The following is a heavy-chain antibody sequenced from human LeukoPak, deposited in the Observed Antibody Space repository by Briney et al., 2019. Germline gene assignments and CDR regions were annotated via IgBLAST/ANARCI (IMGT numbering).Heavy chain of an antibody. CDR2: IWRGGAT. J-gene: IGHJ4*02. Sequence: GGSLRLSCAASGFTVSSNYMSWLRQVPGKGLEWVSLIWRGGATYYADSVKGRFTISRDNSKNTLFLQMNSLTAEDTAMYYCTRTFLSGDGYKVGYFDYWGQGTLVTVSS. V-gene: IGHV3-53*01. CDR3: TRTFLSGDGYKVGYFDY. CDR1: GFTVSSNY. D-gene: IGHD5-24*01.